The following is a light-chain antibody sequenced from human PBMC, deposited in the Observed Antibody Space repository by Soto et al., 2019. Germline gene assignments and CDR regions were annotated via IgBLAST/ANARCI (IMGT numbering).Light chain of an antibody. Sequence: DIQMTQSPSTLSASVGDTVTITCRASESIDNWLGWYQQKPGKAPKLLIFAASTLVRGVPSRFSGRGSGTEFTLTISSLQADDYATFYCQQYHTDWTFGQGTKVEIK. CDR3: QQYHTDWT. J-gene: IGKJ1*01. CDR2: AAS. CDR1: ESIDNW. V-gene: IGKV1-5*01.